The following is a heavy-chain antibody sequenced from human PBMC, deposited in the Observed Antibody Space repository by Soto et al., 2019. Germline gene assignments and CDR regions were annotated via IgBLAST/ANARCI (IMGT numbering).Heavy chain of an antibody. Sequence: PGESLKISCKATGYSFTNYFIGSVRQMPGKGLEWMGTIYPGDSDTRYGPAFEGQVTISADKSITTAYLQWSSMKASDASVYYCARRRQYCTSKNCLAHYCYTLNVWGQGTTVTVSS. D-gene: IGHD2-2*01. V-gene: IGHV5-51*01. J-gene: IGHJ6*02. CDR1: GYSFTNYF. CDR3: ARRRQYCTSKNCLAHYCYTLNV. CDR2: IYPGDSDT.